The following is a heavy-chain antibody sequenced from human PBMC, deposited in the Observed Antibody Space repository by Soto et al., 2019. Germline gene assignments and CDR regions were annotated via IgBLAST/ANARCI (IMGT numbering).Heavy chain of an antibody. CDR2: ISYDGSNK. Sequence: GGSLRLSCAASGFTFSSYAMHWVRQAPGKGLEWVAVISYDGSNKYYADSVKGRFTISRDNSKNMLYLQMNSLRAEDTAVYYCAREPLYYYDSSGYYHFDYWGQGTLVTVSS. J-gene: IGHJ4*02. D-gene: IGHD3-22*01. CDR1: GFTFSSYA. CDR3: AREPLYYYDSSGYYHFDY. V-gene: IGHV3-30-3*01.